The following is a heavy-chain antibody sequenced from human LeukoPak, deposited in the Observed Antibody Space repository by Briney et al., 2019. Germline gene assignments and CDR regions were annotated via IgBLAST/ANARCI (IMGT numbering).Heavy chain of an antibody. D-gene: IGHD2-2*01. CDR3: ARGSRGYCSSTSCYAFDY. CDR1: GGSFSGCY. V-gene: IGHV4-34*01. J-gene: IGHJ4*02. Sequence: SETLSLTCAVYGGSFSGCYWSWIRQPPGKGLEWIGEINHSGSTNYNPSLKSRVTISVDTSKNQFSLKLSSVTAADTAVYYCARGSRGYCSSTSCYAFDYWGQGTLVTVSS. CDR2: INHSGST.